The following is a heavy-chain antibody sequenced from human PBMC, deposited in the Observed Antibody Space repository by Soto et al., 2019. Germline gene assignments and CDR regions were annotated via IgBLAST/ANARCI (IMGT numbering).Heavy chain of an antibody. D-gene: IGHD1-26*01. V-gene: IGHV1-69*13. CDR1: GGTFSSYA. CDR3: ARGRYSGSYNQFDY. J-gene: IGHJ4*02. Sequence: GASVKVSCKASGGTFSSYAISWVRQAPGQGLEWMGGIIPIFGTANYAQKFQGRVTVTADESTSTAYMELSGLRSEDTAVYYCARGRYSGSYNQFDYWGQGTLVTVSS. CDR2: IIPIFGTA.